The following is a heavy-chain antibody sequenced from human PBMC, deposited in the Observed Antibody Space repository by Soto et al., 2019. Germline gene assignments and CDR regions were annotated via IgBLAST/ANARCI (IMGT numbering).Heavy chain of an antibody. CDR1: GFTFDSYT. CDR3: ARGGLWFGQFQPSFYYYAMDV. J-gene: IGHJ6*02. D-gene: IGHD3-10*01. V-gene: IGHV3-30-3*01. CDR2: ISYVEGNE. Sequence: PGGSLRLSCAASGFTFDSYTMHWVRQAPGKGLEWLAVISYVEGNEYYADSVRDRFTIARDNSKNAMYLVMNSLRPEDTAIYYCARGGLWFGQFQPSFYYYAMDVWGHGATVTVSS.